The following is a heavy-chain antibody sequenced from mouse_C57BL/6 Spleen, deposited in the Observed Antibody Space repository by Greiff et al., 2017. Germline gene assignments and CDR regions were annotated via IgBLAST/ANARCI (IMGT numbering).Heavy chain of an antibody. CDR2: ISNLAYSI. V-gene: IGHV5-15*04. J-gene: IGHJ1*03. CDR1: GFTFSDYG. Sequence: EVMLVESGGGLVQPGGSLKLSCAASGFTFSDYGMAWVRQAPRKGPEWVAFISNLAYSIYYADTVTGRFTISRENAKNTLYLEMSSLRSEDTAMYYCARQGYYGSSYRYFDVWGTGTTVTVSS. CDR3: ARQGYYGSSYRYFDV. D-gene: IGHD1-1*01.